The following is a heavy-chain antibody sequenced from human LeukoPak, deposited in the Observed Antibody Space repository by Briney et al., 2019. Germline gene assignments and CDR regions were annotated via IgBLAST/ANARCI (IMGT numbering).Heavy chain of an antibody. V-gene: IGHV1-46*01. CDR3: AREFRVAAAGPTRDDY. J-gene: IGHJ4*02. CDR1: GYTFTSYY. D-gene: IGHD6-13*01. Sequence: ASVKVSCKASGYTFTSYYMHWVRQAPGQGLEWMGIINPSGGSTSYAQKFQGRVTMTRDTSTSTVYMELSSLRPEDTAVYYCAREFRVAAAGPTRDDYWGQGTLVTVSS. CDR2: INPSGGST.